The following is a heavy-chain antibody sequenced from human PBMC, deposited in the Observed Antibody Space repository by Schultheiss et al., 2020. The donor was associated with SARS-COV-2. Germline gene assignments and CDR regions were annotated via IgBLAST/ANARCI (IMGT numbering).Heavy chain of an antibody. CDR1: GFTFSSYG. V-gene: IGHV3-30*03. J-gene: IGHJ4*02. CDR3: ASLTSHDY. Sequence: GGSLRLSCAASGFTFSSYGMHWVRQAPGKGLEWVAVISYDGSNKYYADSVKGRFTISRDNSKNTLYLQMNSLRAEDTAVYYCASLTSHDYWGQGTLVTVSS. CDR2: ISYDGSNK.